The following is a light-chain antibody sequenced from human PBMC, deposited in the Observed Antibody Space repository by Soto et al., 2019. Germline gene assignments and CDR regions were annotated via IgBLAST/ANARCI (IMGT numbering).Light chain of an antibody. CDR2: KAS. J-gene: IGKJ1*01. CDR3: QHYNSYSEA. CDR1: QTISSW. V-gene: IGKV1-5*03. Sequence: DIHVTQSSFTPSGSVGDSVTITFRASQTISSWLAWYQQKPGKAPKLLIYKASTLKSGVPSRFSGSGSGTEFTLTISSLQPDDFATYYCQHYNSYSEAFGQGTKVDI.